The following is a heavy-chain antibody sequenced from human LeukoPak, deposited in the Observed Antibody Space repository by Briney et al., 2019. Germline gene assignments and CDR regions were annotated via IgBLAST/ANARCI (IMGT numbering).Heavy chain of an antibody. D-gene: IGHD3-16*01. CDR3: AKGQLVSPSNPNYVWGSNYDY. CDR2: ISGSGGST. J-gene: IGHJ4*02. Sequence: GGSLRLSCAASGFTFSSYAMSWVRQAPGKGLEWVSAISGSGGSTYYADSVKGRFTISRDNSKNTLYLQMNSLRAEDTAVYYCAKGQLVSPSNPNYVWGSNYDYWGQGTLVTVSS. CDR1: GFTFSSYA. V-gene: IGHV3-23*01.